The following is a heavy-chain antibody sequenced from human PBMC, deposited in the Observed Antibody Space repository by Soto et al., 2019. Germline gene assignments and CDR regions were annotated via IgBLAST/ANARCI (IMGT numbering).Heavy chain of an antibody. J-gene: IGHJ4*02. Sequence: ASVKVSCKASGYTFTNYAMHWVRQAPGQRLEWMGWINVGNGDTKYSQKFRGRVTISRDTSASTAYMELSSLRSEDTAVYYCARKEPFDYWGQGTLVTVSS. CDR3: ARKEPFDY. V-gene: IGHV1-3*01. CDR1: GYTFTNYA. CDR2: INVGNGDT.